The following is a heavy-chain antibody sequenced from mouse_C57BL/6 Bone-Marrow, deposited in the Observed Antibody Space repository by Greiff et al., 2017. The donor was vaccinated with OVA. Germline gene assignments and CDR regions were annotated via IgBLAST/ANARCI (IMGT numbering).Heavy chain of an antibody. Sequence: EVQLQQSGAELVRPGASVKLSCTASGFNIKDDYMHWVKQRPEQGLEWIGWIDPENGDTEYASKFQGKATITADTSSNTAYLQLSSLTSEDTAVYYCTTGGSSGYVRMDYWGQGTSVTVSS. CDR3: TTGGSSGYVRMDY. V-gene: IGHV14-4*01. CDR2: IDPENGDT. D-gene: IGHD3-2*02. J-gene: IGHJ4*01. CDR1: GFNIKDDY.